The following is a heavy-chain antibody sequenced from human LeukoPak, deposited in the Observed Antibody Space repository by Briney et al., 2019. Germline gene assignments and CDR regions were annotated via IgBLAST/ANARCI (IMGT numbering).Heavy chain of an antibody. Sequence: ASVKVSCKASGGTFSSYAISWVRQAPGQGLEWMGGIIPIFGTANYAQKFQGRVTITADESTSTAYMELSSLRSEDTAVYYCARIPRGVPAAARGPEDWYFDLWGRGTLVTVSS. J-gene: IGHJ2*01. CDR1: GGTFSSYA. CDR2: IIPIFGTA. V-gene: IGHV1-69*13. CDR3: ARIPRGVPAAARGPEDWYFDL. D-gene: IGHD2-2*01.